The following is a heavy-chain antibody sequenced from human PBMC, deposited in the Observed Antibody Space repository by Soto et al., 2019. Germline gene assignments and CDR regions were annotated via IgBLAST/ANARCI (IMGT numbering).Heavy chain of an antibody. Sequence: QLQLQESGPGLVKPSETLSLTCTVSGGSISSSSYYWGWIRQPPGKGLEWIGSVYYSGRTYYNLCLNSRVSISIDTSTNQFSLKLSVVNAADTGVYYCASRIVVVVAATRIGAFDIWGQGTMVTVSS. J-gene: IGHJ3*02. V-gene: IGHV4-39*01. CDR2: VYYSGRT. CDR3: ASRIVVVVAATRIGAFDI. CDR1: GGSISSSSYY. D-gene: IGHD2-15*01.